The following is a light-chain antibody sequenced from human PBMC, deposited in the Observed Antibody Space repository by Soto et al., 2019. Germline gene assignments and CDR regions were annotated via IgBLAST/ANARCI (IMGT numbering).Light chain of an antibody. J-gene: IGKJ1*01. CDR2: DAS. CDR1: QSISSW. CDR3: QQYNSYWWT. V-gene: IGKV1-5*01. Sequence: DIQMTQSPSTLSASVGDRVPITCRASQSISSWLAWYQQKPGKAPKLLIYDASSLESGVPSRFSGSGSGTEFTLTISSLQPDDFATYYCQQYNSYWWTFGQGTKVDI.